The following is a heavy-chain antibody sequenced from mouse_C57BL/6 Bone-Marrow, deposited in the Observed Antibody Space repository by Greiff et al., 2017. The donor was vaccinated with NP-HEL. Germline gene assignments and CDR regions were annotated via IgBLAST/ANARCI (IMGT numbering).Heavy chain of an antibody. D-gene: IGHD3-3*01. V-gene: IGHV1-42*01. J-gene: IGHJ4*01. CDR3: ARGDGAMDY. CDR1: GYSFTGYY. Sequence: EVQLQQSGPELVKPGASVKISCKASGYSFTGYYMNWVKQSPEKSLEWIGEINPSTGGTTYNQKFKAKATLTVDKSSSTAYMQLKSLTSEDSAVYYCARGDGAMDYWGQGTSVTVSS. CDR2: INPSTGGT.